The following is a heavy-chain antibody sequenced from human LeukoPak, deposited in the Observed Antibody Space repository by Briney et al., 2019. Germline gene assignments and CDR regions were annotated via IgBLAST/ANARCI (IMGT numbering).Heavy chain of an antibody. J-gene: IGHJ6*03. CDR2: IYYSGST. D-gene: IGHD5-24*01. V-gene: IGHV4-59*01. CDR1: GGSISSYY. CDR3: ARGGGMGHYYYYMDV. Sequence: SETLSLTCTVSGGSISSYYWSWIRQPPGKGLDWIGYIYYSGSTNYNPSLKSRVTISVDTSKNQFSLKLSSVTAADTAVYYCARGGGMGHYYYYMDVWAKGPRSPSP.